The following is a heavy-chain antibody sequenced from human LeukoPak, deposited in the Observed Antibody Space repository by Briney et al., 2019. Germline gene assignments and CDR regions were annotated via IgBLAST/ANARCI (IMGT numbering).Heavy chain of an antibody. Sequence: ASVKVSCKASGGTFSSYAFSWVRQAPGQGLEWMGGIIPTFGTANYAQKFQGRVIITTDESTSTVYMELSSLRSEDTAVYYCARLIEAAGTGPYYYYYMDVWDKGTTVTVSS. J-gene: IGHJ6*03. D-gene: IGHD6-13*01. CDR1: GGTFSSYA. CDR2: IIPTFGTA. CDR3: ARLIEAAGTGPYYYYYMDV. V-gene: IGHV1-69*05.